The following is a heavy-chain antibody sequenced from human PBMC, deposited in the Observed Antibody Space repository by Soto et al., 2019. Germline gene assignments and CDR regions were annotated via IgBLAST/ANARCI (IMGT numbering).Heavy chain of an antibody. CDR2: INPNSGGT. D-gene: IGHD3-9*01. J-gene: IGHJ4*01. Sequence: QVQLVQSGAEVKKPGASVKVSCKASGYTFTGYYMHWVRQAPGQGLEWMGWINPNSGGTNYAQKFQGRVTMARDTSISTAYMELSRLRSDDTAVYYCARSGGYEILTGSEFDYWGHGTLVTVSS. CDR1: GYTFTGYY. CDR3: ARSGGYEILTGSEFDY. V-gene: IGHV1-2*02.